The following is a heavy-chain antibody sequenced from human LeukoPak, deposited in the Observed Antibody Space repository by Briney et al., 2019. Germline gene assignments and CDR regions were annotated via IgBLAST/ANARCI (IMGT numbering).Heavy chain of an antibody. CDR2: IKQDGGEK. Sequence: GGSLRLSCAASGFTFSSYWMSWVRQAPGKGLEWVANIKQDGGEKYYVDSVKGRFTISRDNAKNSLYLQMNSLRAEDTAVYYCARDVRSNYYYGSGYDNWFDPWGQGTLVTVSS. D-gene: IGHD3-10*01. V-gene: IGHV3-7*01. J-gene: IGHJ5*02. CDR3: ARDVRSNYYYGSGYDNWFDP. CDR1: GFTFSSYW.